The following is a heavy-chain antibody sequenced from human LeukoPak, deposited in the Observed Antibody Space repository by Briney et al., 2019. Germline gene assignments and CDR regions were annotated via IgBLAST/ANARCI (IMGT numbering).Heavy chain of an antibody. V-gene: IGHV3-33*01. Sequence: SGGSLRLSCAASGFTFSNHGMHWVRQAPGKGPEWVALIWYDGSNKYYGDSVKGRFTISRDNSKNTVYLQMNSLRAEDTGVYYCVRDRLEAVTDDDYFDYWGQGTLVTVSS. CDR2: IWYDGSNK. J-gene: IGHJ4*02. CDR3: VRDRLEAVTDDDYFDY. CDR1: GFTFSNHG. D-gene: IGHD2-21*02.